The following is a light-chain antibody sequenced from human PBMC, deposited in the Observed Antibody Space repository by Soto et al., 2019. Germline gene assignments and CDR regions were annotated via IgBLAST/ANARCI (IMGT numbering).Light chain of an antibody. CDR1: SSDVGGYDL. CDR2: EVN. J-gene: IGLJ3*02. V-gene: IGLV2-8*01. CDR3: ISYAGSHNVRV. Sequence: QSALTQPPSASGSPGQSVTISCTGTSSDVGGYDLVSWYQHHPGNAPQIMIYEVNRRPSGVPDRFSGSKSGNTASLAVSGLQAEDGADYYCISYAGSHNVRVFGGGTKLTVL.